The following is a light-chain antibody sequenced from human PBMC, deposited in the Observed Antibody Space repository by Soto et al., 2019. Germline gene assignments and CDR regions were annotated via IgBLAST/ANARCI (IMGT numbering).Light chain of an antibody. Sequence: DIQMTQSPSSVSASVGDRLTITCRASRDISNSLAWYQQTPGKAPKFLLRGASSLHRGVPSRFSGGGAGTEFTLTISXLXPXXXXTXXXXXTSAFPRTFGQGTKVDVK. CDR3: XXTSAFPRT. J-gene: IGKJ2*01. CDR2: GAS. V-gene: IGKV1-12*01. CDR1: RDISNS.